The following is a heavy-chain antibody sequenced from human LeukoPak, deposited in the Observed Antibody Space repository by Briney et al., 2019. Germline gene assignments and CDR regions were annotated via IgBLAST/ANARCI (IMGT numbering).Heavy chain of an antibody. CDR1: GYTFTGYY. J-gene: IGHJ4*02. D-gene: IGHD3-9*01. V-gene: IGHV1-2*06. CDR3: ARDIGIRYPGGGY. CDR2: INPNSGGT. Sequence: ASVKVSCKASGYTFTGYYMHWVRQAPGQGLEWMGRINPNSGGTNYAQKFQGRVTMTRDTSICTAYMELSRLRSDDTAVYYCARDIGIRYPGGGYWGQGTLVTVSS.